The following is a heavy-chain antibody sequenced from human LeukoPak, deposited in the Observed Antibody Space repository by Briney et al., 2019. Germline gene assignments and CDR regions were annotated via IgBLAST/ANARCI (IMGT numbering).Heavy chain of an antibody. CDR3: ARELGDYGDYVDAFDI. Sequence: SVKVSCKAAGGTFSSYAISWVRQAPGQGLEWMGGIIPIFGTANYAQKFQGRVTITADESTSTAYMELSSLRSEDTAVYYCARELGDYGDYVDAFDIWGQGTMVTVSS. J-gene: IGHJ3*02. V-gene: IGHV1-69*13. CDR2: IIPIFGTA. D-gene: IGHD4-17*01. CDR1: GGTFSSYA.